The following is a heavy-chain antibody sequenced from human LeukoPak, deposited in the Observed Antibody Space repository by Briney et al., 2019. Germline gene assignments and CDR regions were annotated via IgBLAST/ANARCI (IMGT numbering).Heavy chain of an antibody. CDR2: VFYSGST. CDR3: ASTLTDYYGSGSYYIDC. D-gene: IGHD3-10*01. J-gene: IGHJ4*02. V-gene: IGHV4-39*01. Sequence: SSETLSLTWTVSGXSIRSSSYYWGWIRQPPGRGLEWSGSVFYSGSTYYNPSIKSRVTISVETSKNQFSLKLRSVTAADTAVYYCASTLTDYYGSGSYYIDCGSQGTLVTVYS. CDR1: GXSIRSSSYY.